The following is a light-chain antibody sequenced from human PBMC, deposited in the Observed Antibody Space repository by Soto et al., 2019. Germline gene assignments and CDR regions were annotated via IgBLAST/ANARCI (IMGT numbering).Light chain of an antibody. J-gene: IGKJ1*01. CDR2: GAS. CDR1: QSVSSN. CDR3: QQYINWPPWT. Sequence: EIVMTQSPATLSVSPGERATLSCRASQSVSSNLAWYQQKPGQAPRLLIYGASTRATGIPARFSGSGSGTEFSLTFSSLQSEDFAVYYCQQYINWPPWTFGQGTKVEIK. V-gene: IGKV3-15*01.